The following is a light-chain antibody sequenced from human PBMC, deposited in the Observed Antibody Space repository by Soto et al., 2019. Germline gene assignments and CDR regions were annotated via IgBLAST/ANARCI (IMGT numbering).Light chain of an antibody. V-gene: IGLV2-14*01. CDR2: DVS. Sequence: QSVLTQPASVSGSPGQSITISCTGTSSDVGGYTYVSWYQQHPGKAPKLMIFDVSNRPSGVSRRFSGSKSGNTASLTISGLQAEYDADYYCSSYTSSSPYVFGTGTKATVL. CDR1: SSDVGGYTY. CDR3: SSYTSSSPYV. J-gene: IGLJ1*01.